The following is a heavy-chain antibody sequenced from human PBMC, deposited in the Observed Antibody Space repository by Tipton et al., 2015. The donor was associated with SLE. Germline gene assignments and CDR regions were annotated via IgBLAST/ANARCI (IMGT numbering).Heavy chain of an antibody. CDR2: VNYTGST. Sequence: TLSLTCAVYGGSFSGYYWSWIRQPPGKGLEWIGEVNYTGSTNYVPSLKSRVTISVDTSKNQFSLKLSSVTAADTAVYYCASQQWLVRFDYWGQGALVTVSS. D-gene: IGHD6-19*01. CDR1: GGSFSGYY. J-gene: IGHJ4*02. CDR3: ASQQWLVRFDY. V-gene: IGHV4-34*01.